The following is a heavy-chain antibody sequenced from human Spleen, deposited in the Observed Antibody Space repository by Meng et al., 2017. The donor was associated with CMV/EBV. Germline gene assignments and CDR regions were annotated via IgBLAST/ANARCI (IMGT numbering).Heavy chain of an antibody. J-gene: IGHJ6*02. CDR3: ARTYCSSTSCYLLNYYYYGMDV. CDR1: GFTLNNAW. V-gene: IGHV3-30-3*01. Sequence: GESLKISCAASGFTLNNAWMSWVRQAPGKGLEWVAVISYDGSNKYYADSVKGRFTISRDNSKNTLYLQMNSLRAEDTAVYYCARTYCSSTSCYLLNYYYYGMDVWGQGTTVTVSS. D-gene: IGHD2-2*01. CDR2: ISYDGSNK.